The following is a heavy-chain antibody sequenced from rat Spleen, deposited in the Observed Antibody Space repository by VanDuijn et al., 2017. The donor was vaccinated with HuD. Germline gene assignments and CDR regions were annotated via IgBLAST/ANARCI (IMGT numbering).Heavy chain of an antibody. CDR3: ARYYYSGDYFDY. CDR2: ISYDGSST. Sequence: EVQLVESGGGLVQPGRSLKLSCVASGFTFSDYNMAWVRQAPKKGLEWVATISYDGSSTYYRDSVKGRFTISRDNAKSTLYLQMNNLRSEDTATYYCARYYYSGDYFDYWGQGVMVTVSS. V-gene: IGHV5-7*01. J-gene: IGHJ2*01. CDR1: GFTFSDYN. D-gene: IGHD1-1*01.